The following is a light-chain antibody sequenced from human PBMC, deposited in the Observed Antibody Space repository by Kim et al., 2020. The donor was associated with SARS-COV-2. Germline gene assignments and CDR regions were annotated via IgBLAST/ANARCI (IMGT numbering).Light chain of an antibody. CDR1: QYIGRW. CDR3: QQYNSPYT. CDR2: DAS. Sequence: LSAHVGYTGTITCRASQYIGRWLAWYQQKPGNAPKVRIYDASTLESGVPSRFNASGSGTEFTLTITNVLPDDFATYYCQQYNSPYTLGQGTKLEI. V-gene: IGKV1-5*01. J-gene: IGKJ2*01.